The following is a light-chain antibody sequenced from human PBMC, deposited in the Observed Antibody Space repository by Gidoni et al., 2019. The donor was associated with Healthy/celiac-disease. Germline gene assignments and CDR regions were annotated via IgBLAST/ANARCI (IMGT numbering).Light chain of an antibody. CDR2: WAS. J-gene: IGKJ2*03. Sequence: DIVMTQSPDSLSVSLGERAPINCKSSPSVLYSPNNKNSLAWYQQKPGQPPKLLIYWASTRESGVPDRFSGSGSGTDFTLTISSLQAEDVAVYYCQQYYSTPPSFGQGTKLEIK. CDR1: PSVLYSPNNKNS. CDR3: QQYYSTPPS. V-gene: IGKV4-1*01.